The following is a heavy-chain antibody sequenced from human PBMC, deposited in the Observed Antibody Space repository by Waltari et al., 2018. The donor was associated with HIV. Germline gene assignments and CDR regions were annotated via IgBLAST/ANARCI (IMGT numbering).Heavy chain of an antibody. CDR1: GGSISSGSYY. D-gene: IGHD6-19*01. Sequence: QVQLQESGPGLVKPSQTLSLTCTVSGGSISSGSYYWSWIRQPAGKGLEWIGRIYTSGSTNYNPSLKSRVTISVDTSKNQFSLKLSSVTAADTAMYYCARDGGGEQWLLDAYWFFDLWGRGTLVTVSS. CDR3: ARDGGGEQWLLDAYWFFDL. J-gene: IGHJ2*01. CDR2: IYTSGST. V-gene: IGHV4-61*02.